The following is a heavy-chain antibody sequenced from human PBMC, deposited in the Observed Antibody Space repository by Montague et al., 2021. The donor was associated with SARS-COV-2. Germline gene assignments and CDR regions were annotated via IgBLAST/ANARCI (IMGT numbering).Heavy chain of an antibody. Sequence: SETLSLTCAVYSGSLSGYSWSWIRQAPGKGLEWIGEINHSGDTYYNPSLTSRVTISMDTSESQFSLKMTSVTAADTAVYYCARLESCLWFFDCWGQGTLVTVS. CDR3: ARLESCLWFFDC. CDR2: INHSGDT. D-gene: IGHD2-21*01. CDR1: SGSLSGYS. J-gene: IGHJ4*02. V-gene: IGHV4-34*01.